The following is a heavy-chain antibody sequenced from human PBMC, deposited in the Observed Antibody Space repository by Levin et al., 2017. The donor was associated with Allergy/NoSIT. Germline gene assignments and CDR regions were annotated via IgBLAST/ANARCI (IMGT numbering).Heavy chain of an antibody. CDR2: IYPGDSDT. V-gene: IGHV5-51*01. J-gene: IGHJ5*02. CDR1: GYSFTSYW. CDR3: ARQRSWTVSGSRIAPIVNWFDP. D-gene: IGHD3-10*01. Sequence: GESLKISCKGSGYSFTSYWIGWVRQMPGKGLEWMGIIYPGDSDTRYSPSFQGQVTISADKSISTAYLQWSSLKASDTAMYYCARQRSWTVSGSRIAPIVNWFDPWGQGTLVTVSS.